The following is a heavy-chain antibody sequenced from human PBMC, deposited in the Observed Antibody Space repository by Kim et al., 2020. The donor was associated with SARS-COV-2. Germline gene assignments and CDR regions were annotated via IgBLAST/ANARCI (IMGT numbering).Heavy chain of an antibody. V-gene: IGHV1-2*02. CDR3: ARARGYSYLYYFDY. J-gene: IGHJ4*02. Sequence: EQKFQGRVTMTRDTSINTASMEVSSLRSDETAVYFCARARGYSYLYYFDYWGQGTLVTVSS. D-gene: IGHD5-18*01.